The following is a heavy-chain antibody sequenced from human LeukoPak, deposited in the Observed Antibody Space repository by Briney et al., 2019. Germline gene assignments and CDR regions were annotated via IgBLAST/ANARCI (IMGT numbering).Heavy chain of an antibody. CDR3: ARGRFGELSVATFDI. CDR2: IWYDGTNK. V-gene: IGHV3-33*01. D-gene: IGHD3-10*01. Sequence: TGGSLRLSCAASGFTFNNYGMHWVRQAPAKGLEWVALIWYDGTNKYYGDSVKGRFTISRDNSKNTLYLQMNSLRAEDTAVYYCARGRFGELSVATFDIWGQGTMVTVSS. CDR1: GFTFNNYG. J-gene: IGHJ3*02.